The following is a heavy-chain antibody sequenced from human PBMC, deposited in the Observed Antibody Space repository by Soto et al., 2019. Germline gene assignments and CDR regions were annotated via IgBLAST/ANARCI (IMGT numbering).Heavy chain of an antibody. CDR3: ARGWAYRSGGSCYGEGFDP. D-gene: IGHD2-15*01. CDR2: MNPNSGNT. V-gene: IGHV1-8*01. J-gene: IGHJ5*02. Sequence: QVQLVQSGAEVKKPGASVKVSCKASGYTFTSYDINWVRQATGQGLEWMGWMNPNSGNTGYAQKFQGRVTMTRNTSISTAYMELGSLRSEDTAVYYCARGWAYRSGGSCYGEGFDPWGQGTLVTVSS. CDR1: GYTFTSYD.